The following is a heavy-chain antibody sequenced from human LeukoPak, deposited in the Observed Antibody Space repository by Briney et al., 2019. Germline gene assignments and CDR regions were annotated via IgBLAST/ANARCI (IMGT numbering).Heavy chain of an antibody. CDR2: INSDGSST. CDR3: ARGSSYYNWFDP. D-gene: IGHD3-10*01. V-gene: IGHV3-74*01. J-gene: IGHJ5*02. Sequence: GGSLRLSCAASGFTSSSYWMHWVRQAPGNGLAWVSRINSDGSSTSYADSVKGRFTISRDNAKNTLYLQMNSLRAEDTAVYYCARGSSYYNWFDPWGQGTLVTVSS. CDR1: GFTSSSYW.